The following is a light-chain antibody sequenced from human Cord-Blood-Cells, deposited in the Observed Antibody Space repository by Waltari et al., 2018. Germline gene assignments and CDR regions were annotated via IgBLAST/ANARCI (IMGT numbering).Light chain of an antibody. J-gene: IGLJ2*01. V-gene: IGLV2-18*02. CDR3: SSYTSSSTVPVV. CDR2: EVS. CDR1: SSDVGSYNR. Sequence: QSALTQPPSVSGSPGQSVTISCTGTSSDVGSYNRVSWYQQPPGTAPKLMIYEVSNRPSGVPDRFSGSQSGNTASLTISGLQAEDEADYYCSSYTSSSTVPVVFGGGTKLTVL.